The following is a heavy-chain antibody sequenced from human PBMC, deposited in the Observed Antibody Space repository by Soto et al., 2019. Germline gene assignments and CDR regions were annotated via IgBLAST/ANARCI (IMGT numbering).Heavy chain of an antibody. CDR2: IYSSGTP. CDR3: TRRRVGVRGVTTMDV. V-gene: IGHV4-39*01. Sequence: AEPLALTSTDSNDSIDCSNYYWGWNRHSPGSGLAWLGTIYSSGTPYHGPSIKSGITMSLGTSKNQFSLSLGSVTAADTAVYYCTRRRVGVRGVTTMDVWGPGTTVTVSS. CDR1: NDSIDCSNYY. D-gene: IGHD3-10*01. J-gene: IGHJ6*02.